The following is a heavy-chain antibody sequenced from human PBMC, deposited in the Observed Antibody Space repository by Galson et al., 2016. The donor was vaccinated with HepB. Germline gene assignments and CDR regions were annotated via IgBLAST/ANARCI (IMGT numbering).Heavy chain of an antibody. V-gene: IGHV3-7*03. Sequence: SLRLSCAASGFTFGNYWMSWVRQSPGTGLEWVADINQDGKEKYYVDSVKGRFTISRDNAKSSVDLLLSSLRVEDTALYCCSTDPAGAGGGDCLTLNNWGQGTQVTVSS. CDR1: GFTFGNYW. J-gene: IGHJ4*02. CDR3: STDPAGAGGGDCLTLNN. D-gene: IGHD2-21*02. CDR2: INQDGKEK.